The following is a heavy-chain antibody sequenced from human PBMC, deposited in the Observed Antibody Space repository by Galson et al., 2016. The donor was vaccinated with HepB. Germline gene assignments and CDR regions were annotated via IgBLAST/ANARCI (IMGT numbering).Heavy chain of an antibody. CDR3: ARLGAGAMPTNFERDYYYGMDF. V-gene: IGHV3-21*06. CDR1: GFTFTTYS. D-gene: IGHD5-24*01. Sequence: SLRLSCAVSGFTFTTYSMSWVRQVPGKGLEWVSSISSRSSYIYYADSVKGQFTISRDNARNSLYLEINSLRAEDTALYYCARLGAGAMPTNFERDYYYGMDFWGQGTTVTVSS. CDR2: ISSRSSYI. J-gene: IGHJ6*02.